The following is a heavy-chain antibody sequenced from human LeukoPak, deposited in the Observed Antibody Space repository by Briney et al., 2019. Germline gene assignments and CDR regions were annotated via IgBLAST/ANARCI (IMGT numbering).Heavy chain of an antibody. CDR2: ISSNGGST. Sequence: GGSLRLSCSASGFTFSSYAMRWVRQAPGKGLEYVSAISSNGGSTYYADSVKGRFTISRDNSKNTLYLQMSSLRAEDTAVYYCVKGSSLLRFLEWLSAPYFDYWGQGTLVTVSS. D-gene: IGHD3-3*01. V-gene: IGHV3-64D*06. CDR3: VKGSSLLRFLEWLSAPYFDY. CDR1: GFTFSSYA. J-gene: IGHJ4*02.